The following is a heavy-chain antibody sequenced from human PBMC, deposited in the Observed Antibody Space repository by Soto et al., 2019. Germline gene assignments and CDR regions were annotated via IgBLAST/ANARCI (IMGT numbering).Heavy chain of an antibody. V-gene: IGHV3-23*01. D-gene: IGHD2-2*01. CDR1: GFTFNNYA. CDR2: INNGGDNI. J-gene: IGHJ4*02. Sequence: TGGSLRLSCAASGFTFNNYAMSWVRQAPGKGLEWVTSINNGGDNIYYADSVNDRFTISRDHSKSTLYLQMTSLRAEDTAVYYCAKTFLDRYCSSSICYDPADYFDYWGQGSLVTVSS. CDR3: AKTFLDRYCSSSICYDPADYFDY.